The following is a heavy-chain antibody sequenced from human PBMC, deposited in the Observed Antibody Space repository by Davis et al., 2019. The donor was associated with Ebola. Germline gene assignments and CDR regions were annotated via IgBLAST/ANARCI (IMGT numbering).Heavy chain of an antibody. Sequence: PGGSLRLSCAASGFTFNNAWMSWVRQAPGKGLEWVSAISLTGGTTSYADSVKGRFIISRDNSNDTVYLQMNSLRAEDTAVYYCAKDPVVVKGWIDNWGQGTLVSVSA. D-gene: IGHD2-15*01. CDR2: ISLTGGTT. CDR3: AKDPVVVKGWIDN. J-gene: IGHJ4*02. CDR1: GFTFNNAW. V-gene: IGHV3-23*01.